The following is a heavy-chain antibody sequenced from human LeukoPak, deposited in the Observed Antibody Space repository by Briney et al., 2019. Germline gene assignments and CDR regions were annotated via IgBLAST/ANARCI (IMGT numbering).Heavy chain of an antibody. CDR2: INHSGST. J-gene: IGHJ4*02. D-gene: IGHD1-26*01. Sequence: PSETLSLTCAVYGGSFSGYYWSWIRQPPGKRLEWIGEINHSGSTNYNPSLKSRVTISVDTSKNQFSLKLSSVTAADTAVYYCAGTRPGPVRFDYWGQGTLVTVSS. CDR3: AGTRPGPVRFDY. V-gene: IGHV4-34*01. CDR1: GGSFSGYY.